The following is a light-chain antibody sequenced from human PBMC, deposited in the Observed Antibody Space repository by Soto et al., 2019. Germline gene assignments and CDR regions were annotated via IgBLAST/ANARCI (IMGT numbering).Light chain of an antibody. Sequence: EIVLTQSPGTLSLSPGERATLSCRASQSVSSSYLAWYQQKPGQAPRLLIYGASSRATAIPDRFSGSGSGTDVTLTISRLEPEDFAVYYCQQYGSSPTLTFGQGTKVEIK. J-gene: IGKJ1*01. CDR3: QQYGSSPTLT. CDR1: QSVSSSY. CDR2: GAS. V-gene: IGKV3-20*01.